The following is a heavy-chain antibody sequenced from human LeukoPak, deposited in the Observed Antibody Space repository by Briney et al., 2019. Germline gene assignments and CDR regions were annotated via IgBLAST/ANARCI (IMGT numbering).Heavy chain of an antibody. CDR2: IIPIFGTA. V-gene: IGHV1-69*06. J-gene: IGHJ4*02. CDR1: AYTLTELS. CDR3: ARGPDSSSWYHYFDY. D-gene: IGHD6-13*01. Sequence: ASVKVSCKVSAYTLTELSMHWVRQAPGQGLEWMGGIIPIFGTANYAQKFQGRVTITADKSTSTAYMELSSLRSEDTAVYYCARGPDSSSWYHYFDYWGQGTLVTVSS.